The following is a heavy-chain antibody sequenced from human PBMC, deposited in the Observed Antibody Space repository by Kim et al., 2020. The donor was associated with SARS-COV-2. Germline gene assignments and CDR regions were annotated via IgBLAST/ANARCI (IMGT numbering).Heavy chain of an antibody. J-gene: IGHJ4*02. D-gene: IGHD6-19*01. CDR3: ARGGDSSGWWDY. Sequence: NYAQKFQGRVTMTRDTSISTAYMELSRLRSDDTAVYYCARGGDSSGWWDYWGQGTLVTVSS. V-gene: IGHV1-2*02.